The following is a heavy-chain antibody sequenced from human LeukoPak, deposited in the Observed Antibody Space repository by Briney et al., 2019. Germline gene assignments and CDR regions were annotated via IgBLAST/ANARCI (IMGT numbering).Heavy chain of an antibody. D-gene: IGHD6-19*01. CDR2: ISTYDGNT. V-gene: IGHV1-18*01. J-gene: IGHJ3*02. CDR3: ARWSYSSDWYFGTFDI. CDR1: GYTFHTYG. Sequence: ASVKVSCKASGYTFHTYGISWVRQAPGQGLEWMGWISTYDGNTNYAQNLQGRVTMTTDTSTRTAYMELRSLRSGDTAVYYCARWSYSSDWYFGTFDIWGQGTTVTISS.